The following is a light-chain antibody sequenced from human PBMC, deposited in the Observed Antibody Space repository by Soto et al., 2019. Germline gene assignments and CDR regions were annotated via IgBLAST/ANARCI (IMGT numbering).Light chain of an antibody. Sequence: QSALTQPPSVSGSLGQSVTISCTGTSSDVGSYNRVSWYQQPPGTAPKLMIYEVSNRPSGVPDRFSGSKSGNTASLTISGLQAEDEAGYYCSSYTSSSTLVVFGGGTKVTVL. CDR1: SSDVGSYNR. CDR2: EVS. J-gene: IGLJ2*01. CDR3: SSYTSSSTLVV. V-gene: IGLV2-18*02.